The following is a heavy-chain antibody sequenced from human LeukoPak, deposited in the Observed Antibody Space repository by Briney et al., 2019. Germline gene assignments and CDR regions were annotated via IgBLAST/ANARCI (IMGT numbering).Heavy chain of an antibody. J-gene: IGHJ4*02. Sequence: KPGGSLRLSCAASGFTFSDYSMNWVRQAPGKGLGWVSSISRNSGYIYDADSVKGRFTISRDNAKNSLYLQMNSLRAEDTAVYYCARAASRSYYYFDYWGQGALVTVSS. D-gene: IGHD2-21*01. CDR2: ISRNSGYI. CDR1: GFTFSDYS. CDR3: ARAASRSYYYFDY. V-gene: IGHV3-21*01.